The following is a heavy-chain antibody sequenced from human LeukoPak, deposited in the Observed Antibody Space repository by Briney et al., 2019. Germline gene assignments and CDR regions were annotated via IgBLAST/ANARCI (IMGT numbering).Heavy chain of an antibody. D-gene: IGHD3-16*01. CDR2: VTSTGRST. V-gene: IGHV3-11*01. Sequence: GGSLRLSCAVSGFSLRDYYMNWVRQAPGEGLGRISYVTSTGRSTNYADSVKGRFTISRDSAKNSVSLQLSSLTAEDTAVYYCARGRRGSYYTFQVWGQGTLVSVSS. CDR3: ARGRRGSYYTFQV. J-gene: IGHJ4*02. CDR1: GFSLRDYY.